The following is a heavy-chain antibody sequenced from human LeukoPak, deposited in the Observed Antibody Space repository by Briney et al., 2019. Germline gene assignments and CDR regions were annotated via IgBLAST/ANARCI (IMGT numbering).Heavy chain of an antibody. CDR3: ARGSRLGPSRGIFGVVSNRYYYYYMDV. CDR1: GGSISSYY. D-gene: IGHD3-3*01. CDR2: IYYSGST. Sequence: PSETLSLTCTVSGGSISSYYWSWIRQPPGKGLEWIGYIYYSGSTNYNPSLKSRVTISVDTSKNQFSLKLSSVTAADTAVYYCARGSRLGPSRGIFGVVSNRYYYYYMDVWGKGTTVTVSS. J-gene: IGHJ6*03. V-gene: IGHV4-59*12.